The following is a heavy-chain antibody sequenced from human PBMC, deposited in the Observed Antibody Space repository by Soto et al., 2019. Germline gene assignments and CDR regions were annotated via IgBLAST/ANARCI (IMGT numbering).Heavy chain of an antibody. J-gene: IGHJ4*02. CDR3: ARGATVTQYDY. D-gene: IGHD4-17*01. CDR1: GVSVNSGSFY. V-gene: IGHV4-61*01. Sequence: PLETLSLTCTVSGVSVNSGSFYWAWIRQPPGKGLEWIGFGSYSGTTNYKPSLKSRVTISVDTSRSQISLKVTSLTAADTAVYYCARGATVTQYDYWGQGTLVTVSS. CDR2: GSYSGTT.